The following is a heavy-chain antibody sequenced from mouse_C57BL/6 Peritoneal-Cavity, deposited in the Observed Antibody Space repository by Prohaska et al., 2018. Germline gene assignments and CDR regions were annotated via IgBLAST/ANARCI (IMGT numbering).Heavy chain of an antibody. CDR2: INPDSMTI. V-gene: IGHV4-1*01. CDR3: ARGHLDD. CDR1: GLDFSRYW. Sequence: EVKLLQSGGGLVQPGGSLKLSCAAPGLDFSRYWMSWVRRAPGKGLEWIGEINPDSMTINYAPSLKDKFMISRDNAKNTMYPQMNRVRTEDTVLSQSARGHLDDWGTGTTVTVSS. J-gene: IGHJ1*03.